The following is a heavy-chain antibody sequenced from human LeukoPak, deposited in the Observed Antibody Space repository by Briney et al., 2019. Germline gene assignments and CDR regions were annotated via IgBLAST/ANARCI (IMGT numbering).Heavy chain of an antibody. CDR2: ISSSGSTI. V-gene: IGHV3-48*03. CDR1: GFTFSSYE. CDR3: ARDWLLFEGSYYYYGMDV. Sequence: GGSLRLSCAASGFTFSSYEMNWVRQAPGKGLEWVSYISSSGSTICYADSVKGRFTISRDNAKNSLYLQMNSLRAEDTAVYYCARDWLLFEGSYYYYGMDVWGQGTTVTVSS. D-gene: IGHD2-2*01. J-gene: IGHJ6*02.